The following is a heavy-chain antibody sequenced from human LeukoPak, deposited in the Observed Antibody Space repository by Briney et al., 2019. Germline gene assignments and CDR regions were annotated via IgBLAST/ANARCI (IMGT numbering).Heavy chain of an antibody. D-gene: IGHD5-18*01. CDR2: IYHSGST. J-gene: IGHJ4*02. CDR1: GYSISSGYY. V-gene: IGHV4-38-2*02. Sequence: SETLSLTCTVSGYSISSGYYWGWIRQPPGKGLEWIGSIYHSGSTYYNPSLKSRVTISVDTSKNQFSLKLSSVTAADTAVYYCAIGYSYGFDYWGQGTLVTVSS. CDR3: AIGYSYGFDY.